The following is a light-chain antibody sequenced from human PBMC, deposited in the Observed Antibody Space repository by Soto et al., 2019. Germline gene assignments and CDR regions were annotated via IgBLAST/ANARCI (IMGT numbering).Light chain of an antibody. CDR2: DVS. V-gene: IGLV2-14*01. Sequence: QSALTQRASVSGSPGQSITISCTGTTSDVGRYNYVSWYQQHPGKAPKLIIYDVSNRPSGVSNRFSGSKSGNTASLTISGLQAEDEADYYCNSYTSSSTYVFGTGTKVTVL. CDR1: TSDVGRYNY. J-gene: IGLJ1*01. CDR3: NSYTSSSTYV.